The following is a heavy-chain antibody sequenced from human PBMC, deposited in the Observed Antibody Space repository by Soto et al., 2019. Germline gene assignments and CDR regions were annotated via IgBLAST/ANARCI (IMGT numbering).Heavy chain of an antibody. CDR1: GFTFDDYG. J-gene: IGHJ6*02. CDR3: AKGLVGYVFGVQDYHYGMDV. CDR2: INWNGGST. Sequence: GGSLRLSCAASGFTFDDYGMSWVRQAPGKGLEWVSGINWNGGSTGYADSVKGRFTISRDNAKNSLYLQMNSLRGEDTAVYHCAKGLVGYVFGVQDYHYGMDVWGQGTTVTV. D-gene: IGHD2-8*02. V-gene: IGHV3-20*01.